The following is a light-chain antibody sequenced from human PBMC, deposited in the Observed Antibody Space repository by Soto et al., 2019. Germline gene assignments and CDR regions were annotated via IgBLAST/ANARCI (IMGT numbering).Light chain of an antibody. V-gene: IGKV1-8*01. CDR2: AAS. J-gene: IGKJ4*01. Sequence: IQMTQSPSSLSTSVGDRVTITCRASQGISSYLAWYQQKPGKAPKLLIYAASTLQSGVPSRFSGSGSGTDFTLTISCLQSEDFATYYCQQYYSYPLTFGGGTKVDIK. CDR1: QGISSY. CDR3: QQYYSYPLT.